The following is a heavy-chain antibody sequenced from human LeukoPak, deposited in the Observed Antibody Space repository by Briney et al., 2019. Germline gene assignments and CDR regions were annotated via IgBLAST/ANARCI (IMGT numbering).Heavy chain of an antibody. Sequence: SSETLSLTCTVSGYSISSGYYWGWIRQPPGKGLEWIGSIYHSGSTYYNPSLKSRVTISVDTSKNQFSLKLSSVTAADTAVYYCASNIDGINYWGQGTLVTVSS. J-gene: IGHJ4*02. V-gene: IGHV4-38-2*02. CDR3: ASNIDGINY. CDR2: IYHSGST. CDR1: GYSISSGYY. D-gene: IGHD2-15*01.